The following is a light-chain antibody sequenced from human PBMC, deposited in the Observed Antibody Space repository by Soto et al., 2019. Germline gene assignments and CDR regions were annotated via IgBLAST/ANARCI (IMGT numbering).Light chain of an antibody. J-gene: IGKJ5*01. V-gene: IGKV3-20*01. CDR3: QQYHNSIT. CDR2: GTS. CDR1: QSISSNY. Sequence: EIVLTQSPGTLSLSPGERASLSCRAIQSISSNYLTWYQQKRGQPPRLLIYGTSSRATGIPDRFSGSGSGTDFTLTISRLEPEDFAVYYCQQYHNSITFGQGTRLEIK.